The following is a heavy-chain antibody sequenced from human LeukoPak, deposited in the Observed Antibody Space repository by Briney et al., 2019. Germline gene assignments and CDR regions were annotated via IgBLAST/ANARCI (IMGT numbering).Heavy chain of an antibody. CDR2: IYTSGST. V-gene: IGHV4-61*02. CDR1: GGSISSGSYY. Sequence: SETLSLTCTVSGGSISSGSYYWSWIRQPAGKGLEWIGRIYTSGSTNYNPSLKSRVTISVDTSKNQSSLKLSSVTAADTAVYYCAREEANWGCLDYWGQGTLVTVSS. CDR3: AREEANWGCLDY. J-gene: IGHJ4*02. D-gene: IGHD7-27*01.